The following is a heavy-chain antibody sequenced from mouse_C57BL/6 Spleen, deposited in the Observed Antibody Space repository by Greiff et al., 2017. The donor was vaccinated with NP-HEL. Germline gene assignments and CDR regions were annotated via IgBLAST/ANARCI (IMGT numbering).Heavy chain of an antibody. CDR3: ARVVAPYYAMDY. D-gene: IGHD1-1*01. V-gene: IGHV1-50*01. CDR2: IDPSDSYT. CDR1: GYTFTSYW. J-gene: IGHJ4*01. Sequence: QVQLKQPGAELVKPGASVKPSCKASGYTFTSYWMQWVKQRPGQGLEWIGEIDPSDSYTNYNQKFKGKATLTVDTSSSTAYMQLSSLTSEDSAVYYCARVVAPYYAMDYWGQGTSVTVSS.